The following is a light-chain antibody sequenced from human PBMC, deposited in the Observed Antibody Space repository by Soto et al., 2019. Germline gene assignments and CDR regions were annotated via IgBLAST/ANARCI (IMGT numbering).Light chain of an antibody. CDR1: QSVSSN. CDR2: GAS. J-gene: IGKJ5*01. V-gene: IGKV3-15*01. CDR3: QQYNNWPSSIT. Sequence: EIVMTQSPATLSMSPGERATLSCRASQSVSSNLAGYQQKPGQAPRLLIYGASTRATGIPARFSGSGSGTEFSLTISSLQSEDFAVYYCQQYNNWPSSITFGRGTRLEIK.